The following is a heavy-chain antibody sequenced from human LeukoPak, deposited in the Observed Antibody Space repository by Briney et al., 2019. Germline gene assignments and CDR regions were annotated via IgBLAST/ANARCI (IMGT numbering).Heavy chain of an antibody. J-gene: IGHJ4*02. CDR2: IYSSGST. V-gene: IGHV4-4*07. Sequence: SETLSLTSSVSGVSTNSYYWSWIRQSGGKGLEWIGRIYSSGSTVYNPSLNSRLTMSIDTSKNQFSLTLKSVTATDTAVYYCARVKASSTSWTFDQWGQGALVTVSS. CDR3: ARVKASSTSWTFDQ. D-gene: IGHD2-2*01. CDR1: GVSTNSYY.